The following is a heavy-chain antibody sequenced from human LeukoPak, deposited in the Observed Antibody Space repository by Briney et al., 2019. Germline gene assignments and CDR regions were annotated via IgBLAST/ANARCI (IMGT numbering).Heavy chain of an antibody. J-gene: IGHJ5*02. CDR3: ARRLTQYDCFDP. Sequence: SQTLSLTCAISGDSFSSNSVNWNWIRQSPSRGLEWLGRTYYRSTWYNDYAVSVRGRITVNPHTSKNQFSLHLNSVTPEDTAVYYCARRLTQYDCFDPWGQGILVTVSS. D-gene: IGHD2-2*01. CDR1: GDSFSSNSVN. CDR2: TYYRSTWYN. V-gene: IGHV6-1*01.